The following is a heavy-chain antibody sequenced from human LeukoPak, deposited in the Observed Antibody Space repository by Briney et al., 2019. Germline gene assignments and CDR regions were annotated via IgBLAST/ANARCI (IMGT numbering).Heavy chain of an antibody. CDR3: ARANNWNGGLFDY. J-gene: IGHJ4*02. CDR1: GGSISSGDYY. Sequence: PSQTLSLTCTVSGGSISSGDYYWSWIRQPPGKGLEWIGNIYYSGSTYYNPSLKSRVTISVDTSKNQFSLKLSSVTAADTAVYYCARANNWNGGLFDYWGQGTLVTVSS. CDR2: IYYSGST. V-gene: IGHV4-30-4*08. D-gene: IGHD1-20*01.